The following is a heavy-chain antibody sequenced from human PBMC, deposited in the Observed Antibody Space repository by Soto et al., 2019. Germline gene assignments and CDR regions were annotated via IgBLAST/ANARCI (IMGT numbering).Heavy chain of an antibody. CDR3: ARDLRPEGAAGDY. J-gene: IGHJ4*02. D-gene: IGHD6-19*01. Sequence: EVQLFESGGGLVQPGGSLRLSCAASGFTFSNYAMSWVRQAPGKGLEWVSAMRGTGGITYYADSVKGRFTISRDTSKSTLYLKMNSLRAEDTALYYCARDLRPEGAAGDYWGQGTLVTVSS. CDR1: GFTFSNYA. CDR2: MRGTGGIT. V-gene: IGHV3-23*01.